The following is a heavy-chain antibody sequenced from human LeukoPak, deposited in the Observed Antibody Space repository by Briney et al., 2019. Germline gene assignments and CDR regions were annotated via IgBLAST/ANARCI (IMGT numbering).Heavy chain of an antibody. J-gene: IGHJ3*02. CDR3: ARVEGQWLGRNAFDI. Sequence: SETLSLTCTVSGGSISNYYWSWIRQPAGKGLEWIGRIYTSGSTNYNPSLKSRVTMSVDTSKNQFSLKLSSVTAADTAVYYCARVEGQWLGRNAFDIWGQGTMVTVSS. D-gene: IGHD6-19*01. CDR2: IYTSGST. V-gene: IGHV4-4*07. CDR1: GGSISNYY.